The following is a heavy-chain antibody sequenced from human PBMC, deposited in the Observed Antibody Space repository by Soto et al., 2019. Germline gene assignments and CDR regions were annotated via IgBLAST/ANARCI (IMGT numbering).Heavy chain of an antibody. D-gene: IGHD3-10*01. CDR3: ARASSFRGDFDI. V-gene: IGHV4-4*02. J-gene: IGHJ3*02. Sequence: QVQLQESGPGLVKPSGTLSLNCAVSGGSLRRSSWWTWLRQSPGKGLEWIGEIYHAGSPNYNPSFQSRVTVSAHTSKNFFSLRLTSVTAADTAIDYCARASSFRGDFDIWGQGTAVTVSS. CDR1: GGSLRRSSW. CDR2: IYHAGSP.